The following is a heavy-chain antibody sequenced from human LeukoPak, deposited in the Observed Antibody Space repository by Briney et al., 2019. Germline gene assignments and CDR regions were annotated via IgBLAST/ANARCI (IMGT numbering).Heavy chain of an antibody. Sequence: SETLSLTCTVSGGSISSYYWSWIRQPPGKGLEWIGYIYYSGSTNYNPSLKSRVTISVDTSKNQFSLKLSSVTAADTAVYHCARTRYYYNSRSYGAPYYFDYWGQGTLVTASS. J-gene: IGHJ4*02. D-gene: IGHD3-10*01. CDR3: ARTRYYYNSRSYGAPYYFDY. CDR2: IYYSGST. V-gene: IGHV4-59*08. CDR1: GGSISSYY.